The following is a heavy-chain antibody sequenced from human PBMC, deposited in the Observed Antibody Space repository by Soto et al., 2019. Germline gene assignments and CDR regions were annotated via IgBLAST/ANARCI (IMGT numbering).Heavy chain of an antibody. V-gene: IGHV3-23*01. Sequence: EVQLLESGGGLVQPGESLRLSCAASGFTFSSYAMSWVRKPPGKGLEWVSVISGSDVSTNYADSVKGRFTISRDNSKNTLYLQMNSLRAEDTAVYYCAKRSSSSTFDYWGQGTLVTVSS. CDR2: ISGSDVST. J-gene: IGHJ4*02. CDR1: GFTFSSYA. CDR3: AKRSSSSTFDY. D-gene: IGHD6-6*01.